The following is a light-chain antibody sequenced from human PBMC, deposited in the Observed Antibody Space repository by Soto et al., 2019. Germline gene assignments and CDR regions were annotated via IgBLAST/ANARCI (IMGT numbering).Light chain of an antibody. J-gene: IGKJ1*01. CDR2: DAS. Sequence: EIVMTQSPATLSVSPGERATLSCRASQSISSNLAWYQQKPGQAPRLLIDDASTRAAGIPARFNGGGSGTEFTLTISSLQPEDVATYYGQRTYNAPITFGQGTKVDIK. CDR3: QRTYNAPIT. V-gene: IGKV3-15*01. CDR1: QSISSN.